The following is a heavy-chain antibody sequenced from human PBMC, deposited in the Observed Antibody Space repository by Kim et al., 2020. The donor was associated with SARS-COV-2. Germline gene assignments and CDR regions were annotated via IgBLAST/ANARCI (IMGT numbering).Heavy chain of an antibody. Sequence: ASVKVSCKASGYTFTSYGISWVRQAPGQGLEWMGWISAYNGNTNYAQKLQGRVTMTTDTSTSTAYMELRSLRSDDTAVYYCARAVTFSIWCWFDPWGQGTLVTVSS. CDR1: GYTFTSYG. D-gene: IGHD2-8*02. V-gene: IGHV1-18*01. J-gene: IGHJ5*02. CDR2: ISAYNGNT. CDR3: ARAVTFSIWCWFDP.